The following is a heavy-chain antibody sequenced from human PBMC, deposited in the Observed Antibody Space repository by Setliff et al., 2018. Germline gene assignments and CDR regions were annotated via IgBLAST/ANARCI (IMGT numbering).Heavy chain of an antibody. J-gene: IGHJ4*02. Sequence: PGGSLRLSCAASGFTFTNYWINWVRQAPGKGLEWVANIKQDESEKHYVGSVKGRFTISRDNARNSVYLQMNSLRAEDAAVYYCATSDWYAAFDNWGQGTLVTVSS. CDR3: ATSDWYAAFDN. CDR1: GFTFTNYW. D-gene: IGHD6-19*01. V-gene: IGHV3-7*01. CDR2: IKQDESEK.